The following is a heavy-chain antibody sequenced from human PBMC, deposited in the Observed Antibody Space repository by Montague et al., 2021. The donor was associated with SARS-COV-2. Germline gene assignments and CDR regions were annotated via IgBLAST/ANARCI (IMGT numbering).Heavy chain of an antibody. D-gene: IGHD4-17*01. CDR2: ISKDADLK. V-gene: IGHV3-30*19. CDR3: ARLDDYRDYSRGD. J-gene: IGHJ4*02. Sequence: SLRLSCAASGFSFSSDAMHWVRQAPGRGLGWVAVISKDADLKYHADSLKGRFTISRDNSNSTLYLQMYSLKAEDTAIYYCARLDDYRDYSRGDWGQGTLVIVSS. CDR1: GFSFSSDA.